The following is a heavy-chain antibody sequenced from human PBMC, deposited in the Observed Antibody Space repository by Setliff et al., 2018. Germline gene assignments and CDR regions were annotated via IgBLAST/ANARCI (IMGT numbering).Heavy chain of an antibody. V-gene: IGHV4-38-2*01. CDR2: ISHSGST. D-gene: IGHD3-3*01. Sequence: PSETLSLTCAVSGYSINSDCFWGWFRQPPGKGLEWIGTISHSGSTSYNSSLKSRVTMSVDTSKNQFFLKLSSVTAADTAVYYCVRGFTIFGVVKLERWFDPWGQGTLVTVSS. CDR1: GYSINSDCF. CDR3: VRGFTIFGVVKLERWFDP. J-gene: IGHJ5*02.